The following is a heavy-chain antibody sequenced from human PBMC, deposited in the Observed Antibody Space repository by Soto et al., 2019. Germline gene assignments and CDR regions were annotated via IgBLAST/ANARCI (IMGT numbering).Heavy chain of an antibody. J-gene: IGHJ3*01. V-gene: IGHV3-23*01. Sequence: EVQLLESGGDLIQAGGSLRLSCEASGFTLSSYALTWVRQGPGKGLEWVSVISASGSDTFFRDSVKGRFTISRDTSKNTLYLQMNSLRVEDTAVYYCAKTIVPAGIDAFDVWGRGTMVTVSS. CDR3: AKTIVPAGIDAFDV. CDR2: ISASGSDT. D-gene: IGHD2-2*02. CDR1: GFTLSSYA.